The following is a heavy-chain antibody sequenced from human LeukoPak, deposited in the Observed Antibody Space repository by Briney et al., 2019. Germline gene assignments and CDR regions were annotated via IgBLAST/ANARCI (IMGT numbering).Heavy chain of an antibody. V-gene: IGHV6-1*01. J-gene: IGHJ3*02. CDR2: TYYRSKWYN. CDR3: ARVQVLAYAFDI. Sequence: SQTLSLTSAISGDSASSNSAAWNWSRPSPSRGLEWLGRTYYRSKWYNDYAVSVKSRITINPDTSKNQFSLQLNSVTPEDTAVYYCARVQVLAYAFDIWGQGTMVTVSS. CDR1: GDSASSNSAA.